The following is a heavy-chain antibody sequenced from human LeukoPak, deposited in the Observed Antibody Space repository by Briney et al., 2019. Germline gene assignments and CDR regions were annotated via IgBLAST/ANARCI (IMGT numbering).Heavy chain of an antibody. D-gene: IGHD3-10*01. J-gene: IGHJ3*02. CDR1: GGSISSYY. V-gene: IGHV4-59*01. CDR2: IYYSGST. Sequence: KASETLSLTCTVSGGSISSYYWSWIRQPPGKGLEWIGYIYYSGSTNYNPSLKSRVTISVDTSKNQFSLKLSSVTAADTAVYYCAGAQYYYGSGENDAFDIWGQGTMVTVSS. CDR3: AGAQYYYGSGENDAFDI.